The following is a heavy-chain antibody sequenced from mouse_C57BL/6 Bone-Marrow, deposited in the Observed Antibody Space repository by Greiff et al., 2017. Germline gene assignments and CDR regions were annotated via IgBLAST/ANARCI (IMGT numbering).Heavy chain of an antibody. D-gene: IGHD1-1*02. J-gene: IGHJ1*03. CDR2: IYPGDGDT. V-gene: IGHV1-82*01. CDR1: GYAFSSSW. CDR3: AKRGGGGYFDV. Sequence: QVQLQQSGPELVKPGASVKISCKASGYAFSSSWMNWVKQRPGKGLEWIGRIYPGDGDTNYNGKFKGKATLTADKSSSTAYMQLSSLTSEDSAVYFCAKRGGGGYFDVWGTGTTVTVSS.